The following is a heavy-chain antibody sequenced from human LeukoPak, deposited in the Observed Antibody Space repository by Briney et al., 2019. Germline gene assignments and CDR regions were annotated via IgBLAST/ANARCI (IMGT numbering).Heavy chain of an antibody. V-gene: IGHV3-23*01. CDR2: ITGSGGGT. CDR3: AKDGQYGDYWYYYMDV. J-gene: IGHJ6*03. Sequence: LRLSCAVSGFTFSNSPMSWVRQAPGKGLEWVSAITGSGGGTYYADSVKGRSTISRDNSKNTLYLQMNSLRAEDTAVYYCAKDGQYGDYWYYYMDVWGKGTTVTVSS. CDR1: GFTFSNSP. D-gene: IGHD4/OR15-4a*01.